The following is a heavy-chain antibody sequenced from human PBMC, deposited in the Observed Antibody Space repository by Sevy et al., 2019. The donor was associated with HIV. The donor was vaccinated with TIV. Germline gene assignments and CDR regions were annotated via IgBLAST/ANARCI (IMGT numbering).Heavy chain of an antibody. J-gene: IGHJ6*02. Sequence: SETLSLTCAVYGGSFSGYYWSWIRQPPGKGLEWIGEINHSGSTNYNPSLKSRVTISVDTSKNQFSLKLGSVTAADTAVYYCARDKLPYYYYGMDVWGQGTTVTVSS. CDR2: INHSGST. CDR3: ARDKLPYYYYGMDV. V-gene: IGHV4-34*01. CDR1: GGSFSGYY. D-gene: IGHD1-26*01.